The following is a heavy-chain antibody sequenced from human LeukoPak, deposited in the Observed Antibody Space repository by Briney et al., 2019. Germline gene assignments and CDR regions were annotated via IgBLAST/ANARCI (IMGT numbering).Heavy chain of an antibody. V-gene: IGHV4-39*01. Sequence: SETLSLTCAVSGVSISSTSFYWGWIRQPPGKGLEWVGSIYYLGSSSYSGTTYYNPSLKSRVTISVDTSKNQFSLRLSSATAADTAVYFCSRHISGKTDSWGQGTLVTVPA. CDR3: SRHISGKTDS. D-gene: IGHD3-10*01. CDR2: IYYLGSSSYSGTT. J-gene: IGHJ4*02. CDR1: GVSISSTSFY.